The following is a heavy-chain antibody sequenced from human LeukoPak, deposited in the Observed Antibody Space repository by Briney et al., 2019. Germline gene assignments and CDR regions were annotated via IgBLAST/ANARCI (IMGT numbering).Heavy chain of an antibody. Sequence: GASVKVSCKASGGTFSSYAISWVRQAPGQGLEWMGGIIPIFSTANYAQKFQGRVTITTDESTSTAYMELSSLRSEDTAVYYCARAPSIEYSSSSEAGIYYYYYMDVWGKGTTVTVSS. CDR3: ARAPSIEYSSSSEAGIYYYYYMDV. V-gene: IGHV1-69*05. D-gene: IGHD6-6*01. CDR1: GGTFSSYA. CDR2: IIPIFSTA. J-gene: IGHJ6*03.